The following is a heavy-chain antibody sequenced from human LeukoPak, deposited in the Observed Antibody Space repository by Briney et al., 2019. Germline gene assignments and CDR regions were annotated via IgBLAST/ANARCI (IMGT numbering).Heavy chain of an antibody. V-gene: IGHV3-21*01. CDR3: ARGRSPGAFDI. Sequence: PGGSLRLSCAASGFTFSSYNMNWVRQAPGKGLEWVSGISGSGISTYYADSVKGRFTISRDNAKNSLYLQMNSLRAEDTAVYYCARGRSPGAFDIWGQGTMVTVSS. CDR2: ISGSGIST. J-gene: IGHJ3*02. CDR1: GFTFSSYN.